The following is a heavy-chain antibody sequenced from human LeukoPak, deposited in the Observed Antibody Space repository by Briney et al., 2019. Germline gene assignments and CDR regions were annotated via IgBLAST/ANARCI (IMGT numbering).Heavy chain of an antibody. CDR3: AKGSTMILDAFDI. Sequence: GGSLRLSCAASGFTFSSYVMSWVRQAPGKGLEWVSAISGSGGSTYYADSVKGRFTISRDNSKNTLYLQMNSLRAEDTAVYYCAKGSTMILDAFDIWGQGTMVTVSS. V-gene: IGHV3-23*01. CDR1: GFTFSSYV. J-gene: IGHJ3*02. D-gene: IGHD3-22*01. CDR2: ISGSGGST.